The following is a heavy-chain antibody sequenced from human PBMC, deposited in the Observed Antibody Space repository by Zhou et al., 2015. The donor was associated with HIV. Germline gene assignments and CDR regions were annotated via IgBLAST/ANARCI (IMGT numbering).Heavy chain of an antibody. Sequence: QVQLVQSGAEVKKPGSSVKVSCKASGGTFSSYAISWVRQAPGQGLEWMGGIIPIFGTANYAQKFQGRVTITADESTSTAYMELSSLRSEDTAVYYCAGVVVPAAPGDDWGAFDYWGQGTLVTVSS. CDR3: AGVVVPAAPGDDWGAFDY. CDR1: GGTFSSYA. V-gene: IGHV1-69*01. CDR2: IIPIFGTA. J-gene: IGHJ4*02. D-gene: IGHD2-2*01.